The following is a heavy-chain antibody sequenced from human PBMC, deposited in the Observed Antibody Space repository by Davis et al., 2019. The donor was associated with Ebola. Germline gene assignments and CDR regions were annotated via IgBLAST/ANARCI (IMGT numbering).Heavy chain of an antibody. Sequence: GESLKISCQGSGDRFTNYWIGWVRQMPGKGLEWMGIIYPDDSHTRYSPSFQGQVTISADKSISTAYLQWSSLKASDTAMYYCARSNMGDCGGGECSFDIWGQGTMVTVSS. V-gene: IGHV5-51*01. D-gene: IGHD2-21*01. CDR1: GDRFTNYW. CDR2: IYPDDSHT. J-gene: IGHJ3*02. CDR3: ARSNMGDCGGGECSFDI.